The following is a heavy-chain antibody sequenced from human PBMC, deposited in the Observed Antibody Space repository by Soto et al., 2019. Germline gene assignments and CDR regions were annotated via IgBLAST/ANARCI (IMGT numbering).Heavy chain of an antibody. CDR3: ARGIAVAWYGGWFDP. J-gene: IGHJ5*02. CDR1: GFTFSSYA. V-gene: IGHV3-30-3*01. Sequence: QVQLVESGGGVVQPGRSLRLSCAASGFTFSSYAMHWVRQAPGKGLEWVAVISYDGSNKYYADSVKGRFTISRDNSKNTLYLQMNSLRAEDTAVYYCARGIAVAWYGGWFDPWGQGTLVTVSS. D-gene: IGHD6-19*01. CDR2: ISYDGSNK.